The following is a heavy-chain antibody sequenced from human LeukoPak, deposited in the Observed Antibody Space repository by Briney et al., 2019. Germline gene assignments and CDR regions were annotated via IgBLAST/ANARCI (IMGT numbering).Heavy chain of an antibody. Sequence: GGSLRLSCAASRFTFSSYAMSWVRQAPGKGLEWVSAISGSGGSTYYADSVKGRFTISRDNSKNTLYLQMNSLRAEDTAVYYCAKDSYGGNGGFDYWGQGTLVTVSS. CDR1: RFTFSSYA. J-gene: IGHJ4*02. D-gene: IGHD4-23*01. CDR3: AKDSYGGNGGFDY. V-gene: IGHV3-23*01. CDR2: ISGSGGST.